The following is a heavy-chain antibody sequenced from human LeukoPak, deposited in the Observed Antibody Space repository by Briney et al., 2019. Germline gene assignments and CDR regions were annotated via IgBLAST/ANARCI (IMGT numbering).Heavy chain of an antibody. CDR3: ARDENGYVWGSFRA. CDR2: IYYSGST. CDR1: GGSISSSSYY. D-gene: IGHD3-16*02. V-gene: IGHV4-39*07. J-gene: IGHJ5*02. Sequence: SETLSLTCTVSGGSISSSSYYWGWIRQPPGKGLEWIGNIYYSGSTYYNPSLESRLTMSLDTSKNQFSLKLSSVTAADTAVYYCARDENGYVWGSFRAWGQGTLVTVSS.